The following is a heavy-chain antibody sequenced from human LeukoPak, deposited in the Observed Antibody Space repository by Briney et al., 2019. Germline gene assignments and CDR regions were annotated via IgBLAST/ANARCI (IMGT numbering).Heavy chain of an antibody. Sequence: PGGSLRLSCAASGFTFSNYNMNWVRQPPGKGLQWVSYISSSSNIIYYADSVKGRFTISRENAKNSLFLQMNSLRAEDTAVYYCARDFAREFTIDYWGQGTLVTLSS. CDR3: ARDFAREFTIDY. D-gene: IGHD3-10*01. CDR1: GFTFSNYN. CDR2: ISSSSNII. V-gene: IGHV3-48*01. J-gene: IGHJ4*02.